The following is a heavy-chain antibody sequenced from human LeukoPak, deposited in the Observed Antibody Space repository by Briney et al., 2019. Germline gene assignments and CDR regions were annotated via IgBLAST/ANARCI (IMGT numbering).Heavy chain of an antibody. V-gene: IGHV3-30*04. J-gene: IGHJ4*02. Sequence: GGSLRLSCAGSGFTFSNSAIHWVRLAPGKGLEWVAFISHDGANKYFSHSVDGRFTVSRLNSQNTAYLQMSNLRPEDTAIYYCASEDVDTGDFWGQGTLVTVSP. D-gene: IGHD5-18*01. CDR2: ISHDGANK. CDR3: ASEDVDTGDF. CDR1: GFTFSNSA.